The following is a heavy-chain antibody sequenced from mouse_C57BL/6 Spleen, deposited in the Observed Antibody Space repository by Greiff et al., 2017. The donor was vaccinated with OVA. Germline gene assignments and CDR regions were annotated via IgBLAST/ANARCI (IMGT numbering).Heavy chain of an antibody. J-gene: IGHJ4*01. Sequence: EVHLVESGPELVKPGASVKISCKASGYPFTDYNMNWVKQSNGKSLEWIGVINPNYGTTSYNQKFKGKATLTVDQSSSTAYMQLNSLTSEDSAVYYCARESTTVVGAMDYWGQGTSVTVSS. V-gene: IGHV1-39*01. D-gene: IGHD1-1*01. CDR2: INPNYGTT. CDR3: ARESTTVVGAMDY. CDR1: GYPFTDYN.